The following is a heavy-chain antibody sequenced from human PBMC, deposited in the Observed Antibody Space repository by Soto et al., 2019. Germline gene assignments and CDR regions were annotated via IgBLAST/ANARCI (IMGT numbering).Heavy chain of an antibody. CDR2: IHSGGST. Sequence: GGSLRLSCAASGFTVSSNYMSWVRQAPGKGLEWVSVIHSGGSTYYADSVKGRFTISRDNSKNTLYLQMNSLRAEDTAVYYCASRYSSNWYYFGYWGQGTLVTVSS. V-gene: IGHV3-66*01. D-gene: IGHD6-13*01. CDR3: ASRYSSNWYYFGY. J-gene: IGHJ4*02. CDR1: GFTVSSNY.